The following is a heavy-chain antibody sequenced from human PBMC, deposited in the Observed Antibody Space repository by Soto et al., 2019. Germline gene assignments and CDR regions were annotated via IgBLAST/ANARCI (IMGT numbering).Heavy chain of an antibody. Sequence: QLQLQESGSGLVKPSQTLSLTCAVSGGSISSGGYSWSWIRQPPGKGLEWIGYIYHSGSTYYNPSLKSRVTISVDRSQNQFSLKLSSVTAADTAVYYCASISTSYYYGMDVWGQGTTVTVSS. V-gene: IGHV4-30-2*01. CDR1: GGSISSGGYS. J-gene: IGHJ6*02. CDR2: IYHSGST. D-gene: IGHD2-2*01. CDR3: ASISTSYYYGMDV.